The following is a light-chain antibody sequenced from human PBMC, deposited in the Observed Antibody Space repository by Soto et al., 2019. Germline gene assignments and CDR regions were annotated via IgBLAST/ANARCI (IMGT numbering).Light chain of an antibody. Sequence: DIQMTQSPSTLSASVGDRVTITCRASQNIRTWLCWYQQKPGKAPNLLIFDASSLHSGVPSRFGGSGSGTELTLTIPSLQHDDFATYYCQHYTPYSGPFGQGTKVEIK. J-gene: IGKJ1*01. CDR3: QHYTPYSGP. V-gene: IGKV1-5*01. CDR2: DAS. CDR1: QNIRTW.